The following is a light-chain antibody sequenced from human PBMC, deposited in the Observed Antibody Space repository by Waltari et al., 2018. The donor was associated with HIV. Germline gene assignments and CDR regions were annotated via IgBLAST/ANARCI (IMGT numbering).Light chain of an antibody. Sequence: QSALTQPPSASGSPGPSVTISCTGTSSDVEGYNSVSWYQQLPGKAPKLMIFEVNTRPSGVPDRFSGSQSGNTASLTVSGLQPEDEADYYCSSHAGSNLFVVFGGGTKLTVL. CDR1: SSDVEGYNS. CDR3: SSHAGSNLFVV. V-gene: IGLV2-8*01. J-gene: IGLJ2*01. CDR2: EVN.